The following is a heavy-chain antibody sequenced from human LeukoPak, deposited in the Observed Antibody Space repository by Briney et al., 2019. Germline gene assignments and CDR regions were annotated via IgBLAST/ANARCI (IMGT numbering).Heavy chain of an antibody. J-gene: IGHJ5*02. V-gene: IGHV5-51*01. D-gene: IGHD5/OR15-5a*01. CDR1: GYSFTNYW. CDR3: AKTIASLGSGARYFDP. CDR2: MHPGESEI. Sequence: ASVKVSCKASGYSFTNYWIAWVRQKPGKGLEWMGIMHPGESEINYSPSFEGQVTISADTSISTAYLEWYSLKASDSAIYYCAKTIASLGSGARYFDPWGQGTMITVSS.